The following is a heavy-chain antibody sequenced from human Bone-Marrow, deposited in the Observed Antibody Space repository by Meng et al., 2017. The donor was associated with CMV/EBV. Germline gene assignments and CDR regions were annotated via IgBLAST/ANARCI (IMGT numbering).Heavy chain of an antibody. V-gene: IGHV1-8*03. Sequence: ASVKVSCKASGYTFTSYDINWVRQATGQGLEWMGWMNPNSGNTGYAQKFQGRVTITRNTSISTAYMELSSLRSEDTAVYYCARGGYQLLSIASSGFDPWGQGTLVTVSS. D-gene: IGHD2-2*01. CDR3: ARGGYQLLSIASSGFDP. J-gene: IGHJ5*02. CDR2: MNPNSGNT. CDR1: GYTFTSYD.